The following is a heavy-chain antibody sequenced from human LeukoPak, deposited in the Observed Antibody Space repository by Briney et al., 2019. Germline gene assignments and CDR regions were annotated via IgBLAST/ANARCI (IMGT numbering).Heavy chain of an antibody. CDR2: IYPGDSDT. V-gene: IGHV5-51*01. CDR1: GYNFATYW. J-gene: IGHJ4*02. D-gene: IGHD2-21*02. CDR3: ARSLTSNTYCGGDCSFDN. Sequence: RESLKISCKGSGYNFATYWIAWVRQMPGKGLEWMGIIYPGDSDTKYSPPFQGQVTISADKSIDTAFLQWSSLKPSDTAMYFCARSLTSNTYCGGDCSFDNWGQGSLVTVSS.